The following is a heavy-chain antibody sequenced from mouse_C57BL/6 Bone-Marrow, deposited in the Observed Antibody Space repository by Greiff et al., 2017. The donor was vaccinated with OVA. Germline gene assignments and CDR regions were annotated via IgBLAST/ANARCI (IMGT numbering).Heavy chain of an antibody. CDR1: GYTFTSYW. Sequence: QVQLQQPGAELVKPGASVQMSCKASGYTFTSYWITWVKQRPGQGLEWIGDIYPGSGSTNYNEKFKSKATLTVDTSSSTAYMQLSSLTSEDSAGYYCARGGLGYAMDYWGQGTSVTVSS. J-gene: IGHJ4*01. CDR3: ARGGLGYAMDY. D-gene: IGHD4-1*01. CDR2: IYPGSGST. V-gene: IGHV1-55*01.